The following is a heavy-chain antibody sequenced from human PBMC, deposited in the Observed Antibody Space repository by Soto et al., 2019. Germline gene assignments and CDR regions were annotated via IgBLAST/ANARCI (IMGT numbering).Heavy chain of an antibody. CDR1: GFTFSSYG. CDR3: ARDRLYGAGLIDV. V-gene: IGHV3-30-3*01. Sequence: QVQLVESGGGVVQPGRSLRLSCAASGFTFSSYGMHWVRQAPGKGLEWVAVISTDGSDKYYADSVKGRFTISRDNSKNTLYVQLNRMRAEVTALYYCARDRLYGAGLIDVWGQGTTVTVSS. D-gene: IGHD3-10*01. J-gene: IGHJ6*02. CDR2: ISTDGSDK.